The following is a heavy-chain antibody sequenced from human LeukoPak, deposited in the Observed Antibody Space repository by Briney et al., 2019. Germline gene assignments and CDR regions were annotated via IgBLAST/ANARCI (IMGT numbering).Heavy chain of an antibody. CDR2: IYSGGST. D-gene: IGHD3-3*01. J-gene: IGHJ4*02. Sequence: PGGSLRLSCAASGFTVSSNYMSWVRQAPGKGLEWVSVIYSGGSTYYADSVKGRFTISRDNSKNTLYLQMNSLRAEDTAVYYCARDIYDFWSGYYLNWGQGTLVTVSS. CDR1: GFTVSSNY. CDR3: ARDIYDFWSGYYLN. V-gene: IGHV3-66*02.